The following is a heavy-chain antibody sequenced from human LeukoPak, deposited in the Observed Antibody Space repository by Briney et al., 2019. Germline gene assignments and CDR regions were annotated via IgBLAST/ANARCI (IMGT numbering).Heavy chain of an antibody. D-gene: IGHD6-13*01. V-gene: IGHV7-4-1*02. Sequence: ASVKVSCKASGYTFTNYAINWVRQAPGQGLEWMGWINTNTGNPTYVQDFTGRFLFSLDTSVSTAYLQISSLEAEDSAVYYCAASPQHIAAAVSGWFDPWGQGTLVTVSS. CDR2: INTNTGNP. CDR3: AASPQHIAAAVSGWFDP. J-gene: IGHJ5*02. CDR1: GYTFTNYA.